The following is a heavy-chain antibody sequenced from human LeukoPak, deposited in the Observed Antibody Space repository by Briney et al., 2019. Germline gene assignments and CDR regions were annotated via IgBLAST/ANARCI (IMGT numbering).Heavy chain of an antibody. CDR3: AGEGGGVMGATRGAFDI. V-gene: IGHV1-69*05. CDR2: IIPIFGTA. D-gene: IGHD1-26*01. Sequence: SVKVSCKASGYTFTSYGISWVRQAPGQGLEWMGGIIPIFGTANYAQKFQGRVTITTDESTSTAYMELSSLRSEDTAVYYCAGEGGGVMGATRGAFDIWGQGTMITVSS. J-gene: IGHJ3*02. CDR1: GYTFTSYG.